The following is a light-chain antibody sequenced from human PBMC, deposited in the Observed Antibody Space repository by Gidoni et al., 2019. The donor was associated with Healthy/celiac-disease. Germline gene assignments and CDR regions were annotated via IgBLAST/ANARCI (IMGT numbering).Light chain of an antibody. CDR2: DAS. V-gene: IGKV1-5*01. J-gene: IGKJ1*01. CDR3: QQYNSWWT. Sequence: DIQMTQSPSTLSASVGDRVTITCRASQSISSWLAWYQQKPGKAPKLLIYDASSLESGVPSRFSGSGSGTEFTLTSSSLQPDDFATYYCQQYNSWWTFXQXTKVEIK. CDR1: QSISSW.